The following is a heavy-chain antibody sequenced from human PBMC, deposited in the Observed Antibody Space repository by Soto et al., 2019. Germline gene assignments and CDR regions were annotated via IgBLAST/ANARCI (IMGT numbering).Heavy chain of an antibody. D-gene: IGHD3-9*01. V-gene: IGHV1-69*13. CDR1: GGTFSSYA. CDR3: ARLPSILTGYYARDY. Sequence: ASVKVSCKASGGTFSSYAISWVRQAPGQGLEWMGGIIPIFGTANYAQKFQGRVTITADESTSTAYMELSSLRSEDTAVYYCARLPSILTGYYARDYWGQGTLVTVSS. CDR2: IIPIFGTA. J-gene: IGHJ4*02.